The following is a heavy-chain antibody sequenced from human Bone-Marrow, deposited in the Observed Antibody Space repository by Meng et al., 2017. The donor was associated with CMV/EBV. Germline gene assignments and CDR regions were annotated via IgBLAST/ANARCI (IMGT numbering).Heavy chain of an antibody. CDR1: GYTFTSYY. D-gene: IGHD6-13*01. CDR2: INPSGGST. CDR3: ARDRLSISWFARNWFDP. J-gene: IGHJ5*02. V-gene: IGHV1-46*01. Sequence: ASVKVSCKASGYTFTSYYMHWVRQAPGQGLEWMGIINPSGGSTSYAQKFQGRVTMTRDTSTSTVYMELSSLRSEDTAVYYCARDRLSISWFARNWFDPWGQGNLVNVAS.